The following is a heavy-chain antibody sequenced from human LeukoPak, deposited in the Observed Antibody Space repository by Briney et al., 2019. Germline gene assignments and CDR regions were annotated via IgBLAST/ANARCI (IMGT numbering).Heavy chain of an antibody. V-gene: IGHV3-7*01. D-gene: IGHD3-16*01. CDR2: IKQDGSER. CDR3: VRDLRAVSYGFD. CDR1: GFRFTSYW. J-gene: IGHJ4*02. Sequence: GGSLRLSCAASGFRFTSYWMSWVRQAPGKGLELVANIKQDGSERYYVDSVKGRFTNSRDNGKNSVYLQVNSLRAEDTALYYCVRDLRAVSYGFDWGQGTLVTVSS.